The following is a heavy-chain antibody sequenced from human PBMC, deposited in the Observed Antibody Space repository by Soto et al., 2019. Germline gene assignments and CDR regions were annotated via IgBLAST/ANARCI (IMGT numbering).Heavy chain of an antibody. D-gene: IGHD6-19*01. V-gene: IGHV3-48*01. Sequence: GGSLRLSCAASGFTFVTYSMNWVRQAPGKGLEWISYISTSTTTIYYADSVKGRFTISRDNAKNSLSLQMNSLRAEDTAVYYCAGVRCSWFDPWGQGTLVTVSS. CDR3: AGVRCSWFDP. CDR2: ISTSTTTI. J-gene: IGHJ5*02. CDR1: GFTFVTYS.